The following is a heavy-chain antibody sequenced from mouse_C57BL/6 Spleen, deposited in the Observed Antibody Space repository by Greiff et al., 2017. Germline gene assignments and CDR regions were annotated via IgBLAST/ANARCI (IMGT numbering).Heavy chain of an antibody. D-gene: IGHD1-1*01. V-gene: IGHV14-2*01. J-gene: IGHJ1*03. CDR2: IDPEDGET. CDR3: AYYYGSSYGYWYFDV. Sequence: VQLKESGAELVKPGASVKLSCTASGFNIKDYYMHWVKQRTEQGLEWIGRIDPEDGETKYAPKFQGKATITADTSSNTAYLQLSSLTSEDTAVYDWAYYYGSSYGYWYFDVWGTGTTVTVSS. CDR1: GFNIKDYY.